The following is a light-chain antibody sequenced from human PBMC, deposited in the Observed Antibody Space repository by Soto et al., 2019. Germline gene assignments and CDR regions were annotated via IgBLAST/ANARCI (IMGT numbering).Light chain of an antibody. CDR2: EVS. V-gene: IGLV2-14*03. J-gene: IGLJ3*02. CDR1: SSVVGGYNY. CDR3: SSYTSSNTWV. Sequence: QSALTQPASVSGSPGQSITISCTGTSSVVGGYNYVSWYQQHPGKAPKVMIYEVSNRPSGVSNRFSGSKSGNTASLTISGLQAEDEADYYCSSYTSSNTWVFGGGTKLTVL.